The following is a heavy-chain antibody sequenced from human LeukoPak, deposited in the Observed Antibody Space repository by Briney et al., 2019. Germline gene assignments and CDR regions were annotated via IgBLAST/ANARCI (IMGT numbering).Heavy chain of an antibody. V-gene: IGHV4-59*01. CDR2: IYYSGST. Sequence: SETLSLTCTVSGGSISSYYWSWIRQPPGKGLEWIGYIYYSGSTNYNPSLKSRVTISVDTSKNQFSLKLSSVTAADTAVYNCARGRGYSYGYWFDPWGQGTLVTVSS. CDR1: GGSISSYY. D-gene: IGHD5-18*01. J-gene: IGHJ5*02. CDR3: ARGRGYSYGYWFDP.